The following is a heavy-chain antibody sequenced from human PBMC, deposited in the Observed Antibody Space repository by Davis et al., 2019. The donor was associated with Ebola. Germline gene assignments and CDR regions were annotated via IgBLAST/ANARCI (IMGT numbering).Heavy chain of an antibody. D-gene: IGHD6-13*01. CDR3: ARGLRSSCRYHY. V-gene: IGHV4-34*01. J-gene: IGHJ4*02. CDR2: INHSGST. Sequence: PSETLSLTCAVYGGSFSGYYWSWIRQPPGKGLEWIGEINHSGSTNYNPSLKSRVTISVDTSKNQFSLKLSSVTAADTAVYYCARGLRSSCRYHYWGQGTLVTVSS. CDR1: GGSFSGYY.